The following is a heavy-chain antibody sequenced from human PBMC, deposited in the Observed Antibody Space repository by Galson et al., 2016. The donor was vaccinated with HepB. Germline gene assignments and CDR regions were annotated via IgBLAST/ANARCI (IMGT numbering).Heavy chain of an antibody. J-gene: IGHJ6*02. CDR1: GFTFSRYP. V-gene: IGHV3-30-3*01. CDR3: ARDPLNSSGWLFGMDV. D-gene: IGHD6-19*01. Sequence: SLRLSCAASGFTFSRYPMHWVRQAPGKGLEWVAVISSDGSNKYNADSVKARVTISRDNSKNILYLQMNSLRAEDTAVYFCARDPLNSSGWLFGMDVWGQGTTVTVSS. CDR2: ISSDGSNK.